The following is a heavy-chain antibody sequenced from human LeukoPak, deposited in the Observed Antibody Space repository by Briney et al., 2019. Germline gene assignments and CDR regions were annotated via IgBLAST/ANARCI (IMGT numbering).Heavy chain of an antibody. CDR3: ASGGMTTVTTIVY. J-gene: IGHJ4*02. CDR1: GFTVSSSY. CDR2: IYSGGTT. D-gene: IGHD4-17*01. V-gene: IGHV3-66*01. Sequence: GGSLRLSCAASGFTVSSSYMTWVRQAPGKGLEWVSVIYSGGTTYYADSVKGRFTISRDNAKNSLYLQMNSLRAEDTAVYYCASGGMTTVTTIVYWGQGTLVTVSS.